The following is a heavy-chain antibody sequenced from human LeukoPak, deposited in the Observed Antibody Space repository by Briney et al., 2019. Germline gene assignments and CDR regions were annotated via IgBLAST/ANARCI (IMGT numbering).Heavy chain of an antibody. CDR3: RVGSSSAYYYYMDV. CDR2: IYYSGST. V-gene: IGHV4-39*07. CDR1: GGSISSSSYY. D-gene: IGHD6-6*01. J-gene: IGHJ6*03. Sequence: SETLSLTCTVSGGSISSSSYYWGWIRQPPGKGLEWIGSIYYSGSTYYNPSLKSRVTISVDTSKNQFSLRLSSVTAADTAVYYCRVGSSSAYYYYMDVWGKGTTVTVSS.